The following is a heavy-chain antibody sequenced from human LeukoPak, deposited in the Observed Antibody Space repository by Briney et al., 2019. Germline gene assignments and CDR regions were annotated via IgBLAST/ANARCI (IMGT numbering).Heavy chain of an antibody. D-gene: IGHD2-15*01. CDR2: IWFDGNKE. Sequence: GGSLRLSCAASGFTLSSYAMHWVRQAAGKGLEWVAVIWFDGNKEYYADSVRGRFTVSRDNSKNTLYLQMNSLRAEDTAVYYCARDSGMVVAATLTPVATGEFDYWGQGTLVTVSS. CDR3: ARDSGMVVAATLTPVATGEFDY. CDR1: GFTLSSYA. V-gene: IGHV3-33*08. J-gene: IGHJ4*02.